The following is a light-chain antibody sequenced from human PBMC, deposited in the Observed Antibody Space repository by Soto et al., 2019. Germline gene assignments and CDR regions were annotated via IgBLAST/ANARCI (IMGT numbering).Light chain of an antibody. V-gene: IGKV3-20*01. Sequence: ESVLTQSPGTLSLSPGERATLSCRASQSVSSSYLAWYQQKPGQAPRLLIYGASSSATGIPDRFSGSGSGTHFTLTISRLESEDVAVKCCQQYGNSPLVTFGQGTRLEIK. CDR3: QQYGNSPLVT. CDR1: QSVSSSY. CDR2: GAS. J-gene: IGKJ5*01.